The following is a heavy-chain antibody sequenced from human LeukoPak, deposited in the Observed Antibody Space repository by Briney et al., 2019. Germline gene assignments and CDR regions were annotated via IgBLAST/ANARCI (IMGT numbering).Heavy chain of an antibody. CDR3: ARVEMATISFDY. D-gene: IGHD5-24*01. J-gene: IGHJ4*02. V-gene: IGHV1-24*01. CDR1: GYTLTELS. Sequence: ASVKVSCKVSGYTLTELSMHWVRQAPGKGLEWMGGFDPEDGETIYAQKFQGRVTMTEDTSTDTAYMELSSLRSEDTAVYYCARVEMATISFDYWGQGTLVTVSS. CDR2: FDPEDGET.